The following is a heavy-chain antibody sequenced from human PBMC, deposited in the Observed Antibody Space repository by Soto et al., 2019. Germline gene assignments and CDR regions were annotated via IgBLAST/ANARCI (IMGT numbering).Heavy chain of an antibody. CDR2: ISSSSSTI. Sequence: PGGSLRLSCAASGFTFSSYSMNWVRQAPGKGLEWVSYISSSSSTIYYADSVKGRFTISRDNAKNSLYLQMNSLRDEDTAVYYCARDYGGLYDSSRIDYWGQGTLVTVSS. CDR3: ARDYGGLYDSSRIDY. J-gene: IGHJ4*02. D-gene: IGHD3-22*01. V-gene: IGHV3-48*02. CDR1: GFTFSSYS.